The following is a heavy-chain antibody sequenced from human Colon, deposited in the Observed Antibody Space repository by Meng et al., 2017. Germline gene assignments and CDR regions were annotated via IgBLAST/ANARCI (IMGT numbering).Heavy chain of an antibody. D-gene: IGHD3-10*01. V-gene: IGHV4-34*01. CDR1: GGTFSDYY. CDR3: ARGFWVVREIIITPLDY. Sequence: QVQLQQWGAGLLKPSETLSLTCAVYGGTFSDYYWNWIRQSPGKGLEWIGEIKQGGGTNYNPSLKSRVTISVDTSKNQFSLKLSSVTAADTAVYYCARGFWVVREIIITPLDYWGQGSLVTVSS. CDR2: IKQGGGT. J-gene: IGHJ4*02.